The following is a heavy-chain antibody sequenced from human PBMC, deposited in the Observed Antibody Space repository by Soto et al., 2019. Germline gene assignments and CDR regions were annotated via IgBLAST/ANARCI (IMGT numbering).Heavy chain of an antibody. CDR2: VYYSGST. Sequence: QVQLQESGPGLVKPSETLSLTCTVSGESISGYYWSWIRQPPGKGLEWIGYVYYSGSTNYNPSLKSRVTISVDTSKNQFSLKLSSVTAADTAVYYCARDRTIYGSGYPYNWFDPWGQGTLVTVSS. CDR3: ARDRTIYGSGYPYNWFDP. D-gene: IGHD3-22*01. J-gene: IGHJ5*02. V-gene: IGHV4-59*01. CDR1: GESISGYY.